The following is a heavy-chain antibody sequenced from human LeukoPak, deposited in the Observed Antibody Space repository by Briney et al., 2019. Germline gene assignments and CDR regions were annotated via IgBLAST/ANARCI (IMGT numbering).Heavy chain of an antibody. J-gene: IGHJ4*02. D-gene: IGHD4-17*01. CDR3: AKDFRTVTTFFDY. Sequence: GGSLRLSCAASGFTFSSHWMHWVRQAPGRGLVWVSRINSDGSSTSYADSVKGRFTISRDNSKNTLYLQMNSLRAEDTAVYYCAKDFRTVTTFFDYWGQGTLVTVSS. V-gene: IGHV3-74*01. CDR2: INSDGSST. CDR1: GFTFSSHW.